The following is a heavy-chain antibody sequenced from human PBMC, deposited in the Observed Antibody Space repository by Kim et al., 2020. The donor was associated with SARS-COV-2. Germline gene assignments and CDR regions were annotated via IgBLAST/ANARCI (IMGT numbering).Heavy chain of an antibody. D-gene: IGHD3-9*01. Sequence: SETLSLTCAVSGGSISSSNWWSWVRQPPGKGLEWIGEIYHSGSTNYNPSLKSRVTISVDKSKNQFSLKLSSVTAADTAVYYCARGPPVPTNDILTGWGQGTLVTVSS. J-gene: IGHJ4*02. CDR2: IYHSGST. CDR1: GGSISSSNW. CDR3: ARGPPVPTNDILTG. V-gene: IGHV4-4*02.